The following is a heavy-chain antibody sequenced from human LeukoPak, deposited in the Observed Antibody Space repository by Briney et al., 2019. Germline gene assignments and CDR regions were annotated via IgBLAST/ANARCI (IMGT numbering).Heavy chain of an antibody. CDR3: ARWKYSNYIYYFDY. Sequence: GGSLRLSCAASGFTFSSYAMSWVRQAPGKGLEWVPGISGSGGSTYYADSVKGRFTISRDNSKNTLYLQMNSLRAEDTAVYYCARWKYSNYIYYFDYWGQGTLVTVSS. J-gene: IGHJ4*02. CDR2: ISGSGGST. V-gene: IGHV3-23*01. CDR1: GFTFSSYA. D-gene: IGHD4-11*01.